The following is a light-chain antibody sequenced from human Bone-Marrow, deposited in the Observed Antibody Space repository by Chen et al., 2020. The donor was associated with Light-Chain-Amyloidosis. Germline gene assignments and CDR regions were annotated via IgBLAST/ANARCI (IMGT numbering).Light chain of an antibody. CDR3: QHYGSSLYT. V-gene: IGKV3-20*01. Sequence: DIVLTQSPATLSLSPGERATLSCRASQNIKSYSFAWYQQRPGQTPRLLIYGASSRATGIPDRFSGSGSGRDFTLTINRLEPEDFAVYYCQHYGSSLYTFGQGTKLEIK. J-gene: IGKJ2*01. CDR2: GAS. CDR1: QNIKSYS.